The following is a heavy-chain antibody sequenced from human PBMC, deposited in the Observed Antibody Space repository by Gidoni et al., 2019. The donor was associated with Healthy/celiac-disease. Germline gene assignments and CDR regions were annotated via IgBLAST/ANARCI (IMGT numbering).Heavy chain of an antibody. CDR1: GFTFSSYS. Sequence: EVQLVESGGGLVKPGGSLRLSCAASGFTFSSYSMNWVRQAPGKGLEWVSSISSSSSYIYYADSVKGRFTISRDNAKNSLYLQMNSLRAEDTAVYYCARDRPKSITMIVVNGMDVWGQGTTVTVSS. CDR2: ISSSSSYI. V-gene: IGHV3-21*01. D-gene: IGHD3-22*01. J-gene: IGHJ6*02. CDR3: ARDRPKSITMIVVNGMDV.